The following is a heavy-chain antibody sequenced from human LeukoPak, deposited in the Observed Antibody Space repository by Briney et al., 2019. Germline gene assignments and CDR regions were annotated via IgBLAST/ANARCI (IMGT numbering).Heavy chain of an antibody. CDR2: ISYDGSNK. J-gene: IGHJ4*02. D-gene: IGHD5-12*01. Sequence: GGSLRLSCAASGFTFSSYAMHWVRQAPGKGLEWVAVISYDGSNKYYADSVKGRFTISRDSSKNTLYLQMNSLRAEDTAVYYCARTAYSDYSLGFWGQGTLVTVSS. V-gene: IGHV3-30-3*01. CDR3: ARTAYSDYSLGF. CDR1: GFTFSSYA.